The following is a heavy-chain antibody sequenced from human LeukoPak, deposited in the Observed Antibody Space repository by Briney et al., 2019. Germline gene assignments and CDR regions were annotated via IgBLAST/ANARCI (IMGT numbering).Heavy chain of an antibody. V-gene: IGHV3-21*01. CDR1: GFTFSTYS. CDR3: AKADRGSYYGLGDYFDY. CDR2: ISSSSTDI. D-gene: IGHD1-26*01. Sequence: GGSLRLSCAASGFTFSTYSMNWVRQAPGKGLEWVSSISSSSTDIYYGDSVKGRFTISRDNSKNTLYLQMNSLRAEDTALYYCAKADRGSYYGLGDYFDYWGQGTPVTVSS. J-gene: IGHJ4*02.